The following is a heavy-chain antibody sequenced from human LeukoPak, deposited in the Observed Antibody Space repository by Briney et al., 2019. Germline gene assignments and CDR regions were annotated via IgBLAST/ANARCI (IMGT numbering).Heavy chain of an antibody. CDR2: ISAYNGNT. D-gene: IGHD3-10*01. Sequence: PGASVKVSCKASGYTFTSYGISWVRQAPGQGLEWMGWISAYNGNTNYAQKLQGRVTMTTDTSTSTAYMELRSLRSDDTAVYYCAIPMNDYGSGSYYDYWGQGTLVTVSS. CDR1: GYTFTSYG. J-gene: IGHJ4*02. CDR3: AIPMNDYGSGSYYDY. V-gene: IGHV1-18*01.